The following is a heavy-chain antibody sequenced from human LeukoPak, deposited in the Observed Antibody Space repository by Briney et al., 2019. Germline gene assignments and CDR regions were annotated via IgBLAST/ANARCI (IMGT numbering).Heavy chain of an antibody. J-gene: IGHJ6*03. CDR3: TRRGYYYMDV. CDR2: ISGSGGST. V-gene: IGHV3-23*01. CDR1: GFTFSSYA. Sequence: GGSLRLSCAASGFTFSSYAMSWVRQAPGKGLEWVSGISGSGGSTYYADSVKGRFTISRDNSKNTLYLQMNSLKTEDTAVYYCTRRGYYYMDVWGKGTTVTVSS.